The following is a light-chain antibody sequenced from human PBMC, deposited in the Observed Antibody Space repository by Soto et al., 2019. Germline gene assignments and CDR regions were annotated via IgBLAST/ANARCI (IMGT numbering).Light chain of an antibody. CDR2: RNN. V-gene: IGLV1-47*01. J-gene: IGLJ3*02. Sequence: QSVLTQPPSASGTPGQRVTISCSGSSSNIGSNYVYWYQQLPGTAPKLLIYRNNQRPSGVPDRFSGSKSSTSASLAISGLRYEDEADYYCSAWDYSLSRWVFGGGTKLTVL. CDR3: SAWDYSLSRWV. CDR1: SSNIGSNY.